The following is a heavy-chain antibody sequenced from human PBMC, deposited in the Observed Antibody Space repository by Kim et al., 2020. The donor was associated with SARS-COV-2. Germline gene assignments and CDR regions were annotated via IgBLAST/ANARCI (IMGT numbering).Heavy chain of an antibody. CDR2: ISYDGSNK. CDR1: GFTFSSYA. Sequence: GGSLRLSCAASGFTFSSYAMHWVRQAPGKGLEWVAVISYDGSNKYYADSVKGRFTISRDNSKNTLYLQMNSLRAEDTAVYYCARDRARYSSSWLPFYYYGMDVWGQGTTVTVSS. J-gene: IGHJ6*02. V-gene: IGHV3-30-3*01. CDR3: ARDRARYSSSWLPFYYYGMDV. D-gene: IGHD6-13*01.